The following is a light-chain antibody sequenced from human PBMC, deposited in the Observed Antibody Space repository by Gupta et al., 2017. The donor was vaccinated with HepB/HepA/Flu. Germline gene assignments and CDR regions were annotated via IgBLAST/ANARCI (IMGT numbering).Light chain of an antibody. Sequence: QSALTQPRSVSRSPGQTITISCTGSASDIGVSLYVSWYQQHSAPPTLLRIFEVSQRPSGVPNRFDGSRNDTKASMNISGLQPYDEAQDHCCRYTAKSVVFGIGTMLTVL. J-gene: IGLJ2*01. V-gene: IGLV2-11*02. CDR2: EVS. CDR3: CRYTAKSVV. CDR1: ASDIGVSLY.